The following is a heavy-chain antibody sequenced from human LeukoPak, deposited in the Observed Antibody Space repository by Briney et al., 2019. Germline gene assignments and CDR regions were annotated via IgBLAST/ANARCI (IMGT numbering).Heavy chain of an antibody. J-gene: IGHJ3*02. CDR3: ARVGVFGCSSTSCYRDDAFDI. V-gene: IGHV4-61*02. CDR2: IYTSGST. CDR1: GGSISSGSYY. D-gene: IGHD2-2*01. Sequence: PSETLSLTCTVSGGSISSGSYYWSWIRQPAGKGLEWIGRIYTSGSTNYNPSLKSRVTISVDTSKNQFSLKLSSVTAADTAVYYCARVGVFGCSSTSCYRDDAFDIWGQGTMVTVSS.